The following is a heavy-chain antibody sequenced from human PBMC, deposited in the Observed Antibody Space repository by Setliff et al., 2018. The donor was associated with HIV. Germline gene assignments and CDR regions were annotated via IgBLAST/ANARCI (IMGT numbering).Heavy chain of an antibody. J-gene: IGHJ4*02. D-gene: IGHD5-18*01. CDR3: ATLVDTAMVRANDY. CDR1: GYSISSGYY. Sequence: PSETLSLTCAVSGYSISSGYYWGWIRQPPGKGLEWSGSIYHSGSTYYNPSLKSRVTISVDTSKNQFSLKLSSVTAADTAVYYCATLVDTAMVRANDYWGQGTLVTVSS. CDR2: IYHSGST. V-gene: IGHV4-38-2*01.